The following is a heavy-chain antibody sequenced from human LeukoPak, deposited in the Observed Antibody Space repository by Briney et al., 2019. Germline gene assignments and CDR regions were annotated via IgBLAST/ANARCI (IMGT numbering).Heavy chain of an antibody. CDR3: ARHYSAHLYNWDYVFPNWFDP. V-gene: IGHV4-39*01. Sequence: SETLSLTCTLSGGSISSSSYYWGWLRQPPGKGLEWIGSIYYSGSTYYNPSLKSRVTISVDTSKDQFSLELSSVTAADTAVYYCARHYSAHLYNWDYVFPNWFDPWGQGTLVTVSS. CDR2: IYYSGST. J-gene: IGHJ5*02. D-gene: IGHD1-7*01. CDR1: GGSISSSSYY.